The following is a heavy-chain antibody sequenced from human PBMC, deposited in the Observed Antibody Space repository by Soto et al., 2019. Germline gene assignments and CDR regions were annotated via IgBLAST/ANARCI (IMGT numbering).Heavy chain of an antibody. CDR1: GASVSSYY. CDR2: IYYIGAY. D-gene: IGHD1-7*01. Sequence: TLSLTCSVPGASVSSYYWSWVRQPPGKGLEWIGYIYYIGAYNYNPSLKSRVTISVDTSKNQFSLKLTSVTAADTAVYYCARTPETRDWLDPWGQGTLVTVSS. V-gene: IGHV4-59*02. J-gene: IGHJ5*02. CDR3: ARTPETRDWLDP.